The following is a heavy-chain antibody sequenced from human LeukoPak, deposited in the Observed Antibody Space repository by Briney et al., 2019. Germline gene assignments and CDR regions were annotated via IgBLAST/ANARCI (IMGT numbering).Heavy chain of an antibody. Sequence: GGSLRLSCAASGFSFSRHAMSWVRQAPGKGLDWVSGISGSGDNTYDADSVKGRFTISRDNSKNTVYLQMNSLRAEDTAVYYCARGFRKIEYWGQGTLVTVSS. CDR1: GFSFSRHA. V-gene: IGHV3-23*01. CDR3: ARGFRKIEY. J-gene: IGHJ4*02. CDR2: ISGSGDNT.